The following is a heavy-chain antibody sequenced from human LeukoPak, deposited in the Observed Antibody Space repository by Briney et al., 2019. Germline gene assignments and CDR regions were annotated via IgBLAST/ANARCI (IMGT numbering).Heavy chain of an antibody. Sequence: SETLSLTRAVYGGSFSGYYWSWIRQPPGKGLEWIGEINHSGSTNYNPSLKSRVTISLDTSKNQFSLKLSSVTAADTAVYYCARDGVGGSYHYWGQGTLVTVSS. D-gene: IGHD1-26*01. V-gene: IGHV4-34*01. J-gene: IGHJ4*02. CDR1: GGSFSGYY. CDR3: ARDGVGGSYHY. CDR2: INHSGST.